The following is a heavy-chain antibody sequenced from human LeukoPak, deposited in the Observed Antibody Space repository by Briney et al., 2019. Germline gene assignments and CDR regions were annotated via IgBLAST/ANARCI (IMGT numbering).Heavy chain of an antibody. D-gene: IGHD3-3*01. J-gene: IGHJ4*02. Sequence: PSETLSLTRTVSGGSISSSSYYWGWIRQPPGKGLEWIGSIYYSGSTYYNPSLKSRVTISVDTSKNQFSLKLSSVTAADTAVYYCAGHYDFWSGYLGYWGQGTLVTVSS. CDR3: AGHYDFWSGYLGY. V-gene: IGHV4-39*01. CDR2: IYYSGST. CDR1: GGSISSSSYY.